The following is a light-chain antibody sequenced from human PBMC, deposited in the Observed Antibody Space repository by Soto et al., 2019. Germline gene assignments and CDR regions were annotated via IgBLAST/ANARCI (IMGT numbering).Light chain of an antibody. J-gene: IGLJ1*01. CDR3: CSYAGSSTPHYV. CDR2: EGS. CDR1: SSDVGSYNL. Sequence: QSALTQPASVSGSPGQSITISCTGTSSDVGSYNLVSWYQQHPGKAPKLMIYEGSKRPSGVSNRFSGCKSGNTASLTISGLQAEDEADYYCCSYAGSSTPHYVFGTGTKLTVL. V-gene: IGLV2-23*01.